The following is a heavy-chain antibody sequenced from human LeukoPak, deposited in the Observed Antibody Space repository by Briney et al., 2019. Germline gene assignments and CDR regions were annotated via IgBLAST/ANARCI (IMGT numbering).Heavy chain of an antibody. Sequence: PGRSLRLSCEASGFTFSTYGMHWVRQAPGKGLEWVAGISNGGSYKYYADSVKGRFTISRDNSRNTLYLQMNSLRPDDTALYYCAKPRGSDSWAFDTWGQGTMVAVSS. CDR1: GFTFSTYG. D-gene: IGHD3-16*01. CDR2: ISNGGSYK. J-gene: IGHJ3*02. V-gene: IGHV3-30*18. CDR3: AKPRGSDSWAFDT.